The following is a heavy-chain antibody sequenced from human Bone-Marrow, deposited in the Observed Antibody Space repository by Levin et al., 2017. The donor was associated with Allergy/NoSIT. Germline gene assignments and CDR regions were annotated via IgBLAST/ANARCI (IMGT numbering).Heavy chain of an antibody. J-gene: IGHJ6*02. CDR2: ISSNGGDT. CDR1: GFTFNSYD. Sequence: PGESLKISCVASGFTFNSYDMNWVRQAPGKGLEWVSYISSNGGDTYYSDSVKGRFTISRDNAQNSLYLQMHSLRAEDTALYYCARGDGCGGDCYYYYGMDVWGQGTTVTVSS. D-gene: IGHD2-21*02. V-gene: IGHV3-21*01. CDR3: ARGDGCGGDCYYYYGMDV.